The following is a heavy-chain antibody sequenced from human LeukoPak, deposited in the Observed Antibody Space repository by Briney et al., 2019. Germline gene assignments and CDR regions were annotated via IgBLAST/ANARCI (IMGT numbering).Heavy chain of an antibody. CDR1: GGTFTSYG. CDR3: ARSRDSSGWPDAFDI. D-gene: IGHD6-19*01. V-gene: IGHV1-18*01. Sequence: ASVKVSCKASGGTFTSYGISWVRQAPGQGLEWMGWISAYNGNTNYAQKLQGRVTMTTDTSTSTAYMELRSLRSDDTAVYYCARSRDSSGWPDAFDIWGQGTMVTVSS. J-gene: IGHJ3*02. CDR2: ISAYNGNT.